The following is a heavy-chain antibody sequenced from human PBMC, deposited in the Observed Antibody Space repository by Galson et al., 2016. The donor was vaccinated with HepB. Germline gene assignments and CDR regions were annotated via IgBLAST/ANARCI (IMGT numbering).Heavy chain of an antibody. CDR1: GFTFSSYS. V-gene: IGHV3-48*04. J-gene: IGHJ4*02. CDR3: ARDTVSGWSFDY. Sequence: SLRLSCAVSGFTFSSYSMNWVRQAPGKGLDWVSYISGRSTTIYYADSVKGRFTISRDNTKNSMYLQMNSLTAEDTAVYFCARDTVSGWSFDYWGQGTPVTVSS. CDR2: ISGRSTTI. D-gene: IGHD6-19*01.